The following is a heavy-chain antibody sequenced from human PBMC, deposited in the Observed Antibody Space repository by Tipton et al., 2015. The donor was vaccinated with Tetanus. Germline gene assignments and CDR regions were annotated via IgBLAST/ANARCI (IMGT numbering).Heavy chain of an antibody. V-gene: IGHV4-59*13. D-gene: IGHD6-19*01. J-gene: IGHJ6*02. CDR1: GGSISTYY. Sequence: TLSLICIVSGGSISTYYWSWIRQRPGRGLEWVGYVHYTGKDNYNPSLRSRVTLSVDTSKNQFSLQMSSVTAADTAVYYCARHSGWYNFFTGVDAWGQGTAVTVSS. CDR3: ARHSGWYNFFTGVDA. CDR2: VHYTGKD.